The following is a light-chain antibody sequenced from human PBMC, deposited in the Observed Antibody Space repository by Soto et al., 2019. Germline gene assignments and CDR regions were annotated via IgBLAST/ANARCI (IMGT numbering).Light chain of an antibody. CDR2: EGS. J-gene: IGLJ2*01. Sequence: QSALTQPASVSGSPGQSITISCTGTSSDVGSYNLASWYQQHPGKAPKLMIYEGSKRPSGVSNRFSGSKSGNTASLTISGLQAEDEADYYCCSYAGSSILFGGGTKVTVL. CDR3: CSYAGSSIL. V-gene: IGLV2-23*01. CDR1: SSDVGSYNL.